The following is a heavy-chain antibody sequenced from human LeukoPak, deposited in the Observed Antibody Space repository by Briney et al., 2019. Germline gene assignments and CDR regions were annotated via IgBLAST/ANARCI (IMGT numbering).Heavy chain of an antibody. CDR3: ARGVDAHY. CDR2: ISSSSSYI. V-gene: IGHV3-21*01. D-gene: IGHD3-3*01. J-gene: IGHJ4*02. CDR1: GFTFSSYS. Sequence: GGSLRLSGAASGFTFSSYSLNWFGQAPGKGLEWVSSISSSSSYIYYADSVKGRFTISRDNAKNSLYLQMNSLRAEDTAVYYCARGVDAHYWGQGTLVTVSS.